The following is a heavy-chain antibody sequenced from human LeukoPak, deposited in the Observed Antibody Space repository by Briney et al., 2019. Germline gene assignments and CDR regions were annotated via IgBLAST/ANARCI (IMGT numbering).Heavy chain of an antibody. J-gene: IGHJ3*02. CDR2: ISYDGSKK. V-gene: IGHV3-30*18. Sequence: GGSLRLSCTVSGFSFSSYGMHWDRQAPDKGLELVAVISYDGSKKYYADSVKGRFTISRDNSKNTLYLQMNSLREEDTAVYYCAKLHGYSSAWPSVAFDIWGQETMVTVSS. D-gene: IGHD6-19*01. CDR3: AKLHGYSSAWPSVAFDI. CDR1: GFSFSSYG.